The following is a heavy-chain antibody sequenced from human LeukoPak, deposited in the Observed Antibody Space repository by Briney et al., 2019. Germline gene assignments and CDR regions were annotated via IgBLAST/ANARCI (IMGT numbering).Heavy chain of an antibody. V-gene: IGHV3-23*01. CDR3: AKGLLSGSGSYGDY. Sequence: GGSLRPSCAAFGFTFRNYAMSWVRQAPGKGLEWVSVISGSGGSTYYADSVKGRFTISRDNSKNTLHLQMNSLRAEDMATYYCAKGLLSGSGSYGDYWGQGTLVTVSS. D-gene: IGHD3-10*01. CDR1: GFTFRNYA. CDR2: ISGSGGST. J-gene: IGHJ4*02.